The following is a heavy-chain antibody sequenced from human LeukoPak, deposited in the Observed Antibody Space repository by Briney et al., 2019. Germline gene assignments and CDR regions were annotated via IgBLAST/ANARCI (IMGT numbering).Heavy chain of an antibody. Sequence: SETLSLTCTVSGGSISGYYWSWIRQPPGRGLEWIGYVYYSGSTNFNPSLKSRVTISVDTSKNQLSLKQSSVTAADTAVYYCARVHSNRGPVDYWGQGTLVTVSS. CDR3: ARVHSNRGPVDY. CDR2: VYYSGST. D-gene: IGHD4-11*01. CDR1: GGSISGYY. J-gene: IGHJ4*02. V-gene: IGHV4-59*08.